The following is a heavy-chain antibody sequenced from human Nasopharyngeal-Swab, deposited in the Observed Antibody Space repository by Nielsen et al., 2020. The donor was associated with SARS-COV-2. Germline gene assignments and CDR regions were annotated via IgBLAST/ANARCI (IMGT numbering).Heavy chain of an antibody. CDR1: GYTFTSYG. V-gene: IGHV1-18*01. CDR2: ISAYNGNT. CDR3: ARGRLTSQYYYDSSGYGY. D-gene: IGHD3-22*01. Sequence: ASVKVSCKASGYTFTSYGISWVRQAPGQGLEWMGWISAYNGNTNYAQKLQGRVTMTTDTSTSTAYMELRSLRSDDTAVYYCARGRLTSQYYYDSSGYGYWGQGTLVTVSS. J-gene: IGHJ4*02.